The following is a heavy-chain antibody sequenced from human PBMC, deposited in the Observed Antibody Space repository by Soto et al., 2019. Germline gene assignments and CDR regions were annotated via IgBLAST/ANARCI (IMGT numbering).Heavy chain of an antibody. CDR2: INPNSGGT. CDR3: ARDEGDIAARTYYFDY. V-gene: IGHV1-2*02. D-gene: IGHD6-6*01. Sequence: ASVKVPCKASGYTFTGYYMHWVRQAPGQGLEWMGWINPNSGGTNYAQKFQGRVTMTRDTSISTAYMEPSRLRSDDTAVYYCARDEGDIAARTYYFDYWGQGTLVTVYS. CDR1: GYTFTGYY. J-gene: IGHJ4*02.